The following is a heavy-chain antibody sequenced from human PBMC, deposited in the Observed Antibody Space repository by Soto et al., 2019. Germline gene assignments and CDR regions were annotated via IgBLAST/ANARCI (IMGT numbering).Heavy chain of an antibody. CDR2: IKSKTDGGTT. Sequence: PGGSLRLSCAASGFTFSSAWMSWVRQVPGKGLDWVGRIKSKTDGGTTEYAAPVKGRFTLSRDDSRNTVYLQMNSLRTEDTALYYCDADLPGHGGGYEFDYWGQGTPVTVSS. CDR1: GFTFSSAW. V-gene: IGHV3-15*01. CDR3: DADLPGHGGGYEFDY. D-gene: IGHD2-15*01. J-gene: IGHJ4*01.